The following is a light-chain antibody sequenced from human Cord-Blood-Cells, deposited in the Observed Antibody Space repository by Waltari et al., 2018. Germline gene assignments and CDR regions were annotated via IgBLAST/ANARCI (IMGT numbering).Light chain of an antibody. CDR2: AAS. Sequence: DIQMTQSPYSLSASVGDRVTITCRASQSISSYLNWYQQKPGKAPKLLIYAASSLQSGVPSRFSGSGSWTDFTLTISSRQPADYATDYCRQSYSTPLTFGGGTKVEIK. CDR3: RQSYSTPLT. J-gene: IGKJ4*01. CDR1: QSISSY. V-gene: IGKV1-39*01.